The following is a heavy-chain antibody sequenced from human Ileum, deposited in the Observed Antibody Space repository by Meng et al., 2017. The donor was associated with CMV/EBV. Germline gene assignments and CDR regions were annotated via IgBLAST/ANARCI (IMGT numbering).Heavy chain of an antibody. CDR1: GYSFITYG. Sequence: KTSGYSFITYGINWLRQAPGQRLEWMGWINTNTGNPTYAQDFTGRFVFSLDTSVSTTYLQINSLRTEDSAVYYCTRGDGDHSSKFDYWGQGTLVTVSS. D-gene: IGHD5-24*01. J-gene: IGHJ4*02. CDR2: INTNTGNP. CDR3: TRGDGDHSSKFDY. V-gene: IGHV7-4-1*02.